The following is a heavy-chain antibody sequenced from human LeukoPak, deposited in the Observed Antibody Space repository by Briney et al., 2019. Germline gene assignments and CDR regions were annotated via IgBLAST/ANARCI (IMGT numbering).Heavy chain of an antibody. Sequence: PGGSLRLSCAASGFTFGSNVMSWVRQAPGKGLEWVSAITASGDNTYYADSVKGRFTISRDNAKNSLYLQMNSLRAEDTAVYYCARDLQGSDWFDPWGQGTLVTVSS. V-gene: IGHV3-23*01. CDR3: ARDLQGSDWFDP. J-gene: IGHJ5*02. CDR2: ITASGDNT. CDR1: GFTFGSNV.